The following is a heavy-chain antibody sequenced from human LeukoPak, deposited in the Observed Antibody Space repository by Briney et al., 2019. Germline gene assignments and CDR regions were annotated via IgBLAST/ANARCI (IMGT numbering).Heavy chain of an antibody. CDR2: INYSGNT. CDR1: DGSISNYNFY. V-gene: IGHV4-39*01. CDR3: AIPPPRRSSGWYPFDS. J-gene: IGHJ4*02. D-gene: IGHD6-19*01. Sequence: SETLSLTCTVSDGSISNYNFYWAWIRQPPGKGLEWIGSINYSGNTYFNPSLKGRVTTSLDASKNQFSLRLSSMIAADTAIYFCAIPPPRRSSGWYPFDSWGPGILVTASS.